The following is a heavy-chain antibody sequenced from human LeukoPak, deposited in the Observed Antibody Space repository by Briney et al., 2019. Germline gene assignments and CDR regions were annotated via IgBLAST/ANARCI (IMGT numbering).Heavy chain of an antibody. Sequence: KTSETLSLTCAVYGGSFSDYYWSWIRQPPGKGLEWVGEINHSGSTDYNPSLKSRVTISVDTSKNQFSLKLSSVTAADTAVYYCASHYYDHIGVYYYYYMDVWGKGTTVTVSS. CDR3: ASHYYDHIGVYYYYYMDV. J-gene: IGHJ6*03. V-gene: IGHV4-34*01. D-gene: IGHD3-22*01. CDR1: GGSFSDYY. CDR2: INHSGST.